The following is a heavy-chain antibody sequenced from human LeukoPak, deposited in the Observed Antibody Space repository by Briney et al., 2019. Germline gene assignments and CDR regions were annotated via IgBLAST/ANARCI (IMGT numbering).Heavy chain of an antibody. Sequence: SETLSLTCTVSGGSISSSSYYWGWIRQPPGKGLEWIGSIYYSGSTYYNPSLKSRVTISVDTSKNQFSLKLSSVTAADTAVYYCAAHYYSSFDYWGQGTLVTVSS. CDR3: AAHYYSSFDY. V-gene: IGHV4-39*07. CDR2: IYYSGST. D-gene: IGHD3-22*01. J-gene: IGHJ4*02. CDR1: GGSISSSSYY.